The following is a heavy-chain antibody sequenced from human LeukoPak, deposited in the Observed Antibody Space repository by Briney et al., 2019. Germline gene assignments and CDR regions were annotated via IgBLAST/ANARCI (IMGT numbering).Heavy chain of an antibody. CDR2: IYTCGST. Sequence: SQTLSLTCTVSGGSISSGSYYWSWIRQPAGKGLEWIGRIYTCGSTNYNPSLKSRVTISVDTSKNQFSLKLSSVTAADTAVYYCARQGVDDYVWGSYRPDYWGQGTLVTVSS. CDR3: ARQGVDDYVWGSYRPDY. V-gene: IGHV4-61*02. J-gene: IGHJ4*02. D-gene: IGHD3-16*02. CDR1: GGSISSGSYY.